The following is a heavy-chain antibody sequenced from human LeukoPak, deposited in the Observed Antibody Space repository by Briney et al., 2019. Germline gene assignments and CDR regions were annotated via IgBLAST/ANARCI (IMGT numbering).Heavy chain of an antibody. J-gene: IGHJ3*02. CDR3: ARRAYGAFGI. CDR2: IKQDGSEK. D-gene: IGHD3-16*01. V-gene: IGHV3-7*01. CDR1: GFTFSSYA. Sequence: GGSLRLSCAASGFTFSSYAMSWVRQAPGKGLEWVANIKQDGSEKYYVASVKGRFTVSIDNAKNSLYLQMSSLRAEDTAVYYCARRAYGAFGIWGQGTMVTVSS.